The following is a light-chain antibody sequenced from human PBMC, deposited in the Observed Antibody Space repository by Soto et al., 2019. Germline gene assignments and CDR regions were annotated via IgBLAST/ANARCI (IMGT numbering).Light chain of an antibody. Sequence: DIQMTQSPSSLSASVGDRVTITCRASQSISSYLNWYQQKPGKAPKLLIYAASSLQSGVPSRFSGSGSXTXFTLTISSLQPEDFATYYCQQSYSTPLTFGGGTKVEIK. J-gene: IGKJ4*01. V-gene: IGKV1-39*01. CDR3: QQSYSTPLT. CDR2: AAS. CDR1: QSISSY.